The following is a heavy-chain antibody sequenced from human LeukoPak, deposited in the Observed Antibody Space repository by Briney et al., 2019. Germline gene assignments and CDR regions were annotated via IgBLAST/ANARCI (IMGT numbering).Heavy chain of an antibody. Sequence: GRSLRLSCAACGFTFSNYAMHWVREAPGKGLEWVALISYDASSKYHADSVKGRFTISRDNSKNTLSLQMNSLRPEDTAAYYCARGGVVGGTTYRYFDYWGQGTLVTVSS. J-gene: IGHJ4*02. CDR3: ARGGVVGGTTYRYFDY. V-gene: IGHV3-30*04. CDR2: ISYDASSK. CDR1: GFTFSNYA. D-gene: IGHD1-26*01.